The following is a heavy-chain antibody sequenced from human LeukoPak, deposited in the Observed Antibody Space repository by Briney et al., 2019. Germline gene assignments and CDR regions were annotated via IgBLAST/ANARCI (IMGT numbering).Heavy chain of an antibody. Sequence: PSETLSLTCTVSGDSIIGYYWSWIRQPPGKGLEWIGYIHYSGSTNYNPSLQSRVTISVDTSRSHFSLKLSSATAADTAVYYCARGERLGPDFWGQGTLVTVSS. D-gene: IGHD1-1*01. CDR2: IHYSGST. CDR3: ARGERLGPDF. CDR1: GDSIIGYY. J-gene: IGHJ4*02. V-gene: IGHV4-59*01.